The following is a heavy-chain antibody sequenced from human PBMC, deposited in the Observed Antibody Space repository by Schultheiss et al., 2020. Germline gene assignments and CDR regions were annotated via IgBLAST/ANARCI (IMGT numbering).Heavy chain of an antibody. D-gene: IGHD4-23*01. CDR2: IYYSGST. CDR1: GGSISSGGYY. V-gene: IGHV4-31*03. CDR3: ARATAVVTPIYYYYGMDV. J-gene: IGHJ6*02. Sequence: SDTLSLTCTVSGGSISSGGYYWSWIRQHPGKVLEWIGYIYYSGSTYYNPSLKSRVTISVDTSKNQFSLKLSSVTAADTAVYYCARATAVVTPIYYYYGMDVWGRGSTVTVSS.